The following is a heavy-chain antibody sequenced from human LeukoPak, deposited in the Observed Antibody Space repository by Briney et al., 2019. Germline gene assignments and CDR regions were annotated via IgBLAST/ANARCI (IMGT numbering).Heavy chain of an antibody. J-gene: IGHJ3*02. D-gene: IGHD3-22*01. CDR2: ISSSSSYI. V-gene: IGHV3-21*01. Sequence: GGSLRLSCAASGFTFSSYSMNWVRQAPGKGLEWVSSISSSSSYIYYADSVKGRFTISRDNAKNSLYLQMNSLRAEDTAVYYCARDSNYYDSSGYYYGSAFDIWGQGTMVTVSS. CDR3: ARDSNYYDSSGYYYGSAFDI. CDR1: GFTFSSYS.